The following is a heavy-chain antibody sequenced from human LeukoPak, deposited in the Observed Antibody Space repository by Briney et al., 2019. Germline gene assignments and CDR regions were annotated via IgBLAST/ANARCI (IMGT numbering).Heavy chain of an antibody. CDR2: ISSSGSTI. D-gene: IGHD3-22*01. Sequence: GSLRLSCAASGFTFSDYYMSWIRQAPGKGLEWVSYISSSGSTIYYADSVKGRFTISRDNAKNSLYLQMNSLRAEDTAVYYCAKDSITMIVADAFDIWGQGTMVTVSS. J-gene: IGHJ3*02. CDR3: AKDSITMIVADAFDI. CDR1: GFTFSDYY. V-gene: IGHV3-11*01.